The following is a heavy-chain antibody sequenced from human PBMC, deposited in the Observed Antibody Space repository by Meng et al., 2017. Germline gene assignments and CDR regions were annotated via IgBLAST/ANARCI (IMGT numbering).Heavy chain of an antibody. CDR1: GYSISSGYY. CDR3: ARTRGGEVEFGYIDY. V-gene: IGHV4-38-2*02. Sequence: SETLSLTCTVSGYSISSGYYWGWIRQPPGKGLEWIGSIYHSGSTYYNPSLKSRVTISVDTSKNQFSLKLSSVTAADTAVYYCARTRGGEVEFGYIDYWGQGTLVTVSS. D-gene: IGHD3-10*01. CDR2: IYHSGST. J-gene: IGHJ4*02.